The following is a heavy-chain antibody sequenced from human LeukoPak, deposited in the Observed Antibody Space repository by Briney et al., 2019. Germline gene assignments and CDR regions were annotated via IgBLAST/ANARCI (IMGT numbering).Heavy chain of an antibody. J-gene: IGHJ4*02. V-gene: IGHV1-18*04. CDR1: GYTFTGYY. CDR2: ISAYNGNT. CDR3: ARLELLWFGELLWGPAGYYFDY. Sequence: ASVKVSCKASGYTFTGYYMHWVRQAPGQGLEWMGWISAYNGNTNYAQKLQGRVTMTTDTSTSTAYMELRSLRSDDTAVYYCARLELLWFGELLWGPAGYYFDYWGQGTLVTVSS. D-gene: IGHD3-10*01.